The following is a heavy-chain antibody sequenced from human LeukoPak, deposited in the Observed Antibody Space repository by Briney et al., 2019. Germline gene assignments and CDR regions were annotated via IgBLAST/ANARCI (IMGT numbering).Heavy chain of an antibody. CDR1: GASIRSYY. CDR2: IYYSGST. V-gene: IGHV4-59*01. Sequence: KTSETLSLTCTVSGASIRSYYWSWIRQPPGKGLEWIGYIYYSGSTNYNPSLKSRVTISVDTSKNQFSLKLSSVTAADTAVYYCARGEWFDPWGQGTLVTVSS. J-gene: IGHJ5*02. CDR3: ARGEWFDP.